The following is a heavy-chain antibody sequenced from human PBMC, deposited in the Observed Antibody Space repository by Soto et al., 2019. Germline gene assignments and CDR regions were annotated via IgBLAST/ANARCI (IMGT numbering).Heavy chain of an antibody. V-gene: IGHV4-30-4*01. J-gene: IGHJ4*02. Sequence: SETLSLTCTVSGGSISSGDYYWSWIRQPPGKGLEWIGYIYYSGSTYYNPSLKSRVTISVDTSKNQFSLKLGSVTAADTAVYYCARGKEYYDSSGYYPEHFDYWGQGTLVTVSS. D-gene: IGHD3-22*01. CDR1: GGSISSGDYY. CDR2: IYYSGST. CDR3: ARGKEYYDSSGYYPEHFDY.